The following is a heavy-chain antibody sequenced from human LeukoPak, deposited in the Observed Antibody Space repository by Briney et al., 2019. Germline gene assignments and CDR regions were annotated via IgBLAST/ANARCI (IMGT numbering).Heavy chain of an antibody. V-gene: IGHV4-34*01. CDR2: INFSGST. Sequence: SETLSLACAVYGGSFSGYYWSWIRQPPGKGLEWIGEINFSGSTNYNPSLKSRVTISVDTSKNQFSLKLSSVTAADTAVYYCARGKKRSMVRGVSTPFDYWGQGTLVTVSS. CDR1: GGSFSGYY. D-gene: IGHD3-10*01. CDR3: ARGKKRSMVRGVSTPFDY. J-gene: IGHJ4*02.